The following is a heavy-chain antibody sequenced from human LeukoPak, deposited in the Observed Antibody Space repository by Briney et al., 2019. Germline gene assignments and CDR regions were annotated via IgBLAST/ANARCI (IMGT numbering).Heavy chain of an antibody. D-gene: IGHD5-12*01. CDR3: ARDRRSSGYDKSYYYYYGMDV. Sequence: PSETLSLTCAVYGGSFSGYYWSWLRQPPGKGLEWIGEINHSGSTNYNPSLKSRVTISVETSKNQFSLKLSSVTAADTAVYYCARDRRSSGYDKSYYYYYGMDVWGKGTTVTVSS. CDR2: INHSGST. J-gene: IGHJ6*04. CDR1: GGSFSGYY. V-gene: IGHV4-34*01.